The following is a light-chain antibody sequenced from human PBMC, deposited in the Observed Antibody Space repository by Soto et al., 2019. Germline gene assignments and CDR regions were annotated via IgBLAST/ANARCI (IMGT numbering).Light chain of an antibody. CDR3: QQYGDSIT. Sequence: IVMTQSPATLSVSPGERATLSCRASQTVSSYLAWYQQKPGQAPRLLIYDASNRATGIPARFSGSGSGTDYTLTISGLDPEDSAVYYCQQYGDSITFGGGTKVDIK. J-gene: IGKJ4*01. V-gene: IGKV3D-15*01. CDR1: QTVSSY. CDR2: DAS.